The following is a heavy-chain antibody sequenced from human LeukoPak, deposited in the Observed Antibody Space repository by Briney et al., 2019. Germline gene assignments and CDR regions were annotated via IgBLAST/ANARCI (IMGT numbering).Heavy chain of an antibody. CDR2: IYYSGST. D-gene: IGHD3-10*01. Sequence: SSETLSLTCTVSGGSISSGGYYWSWIRQHPGKGLEWIGYIYYSGSTYYNPSLKSRVTISVDTSKNQFSLKLSSVTAADTAVYYCARDWRSNLPRVFMVRGASVNGMDVWGQGTTVTVSS. CDR3: ARDWRSNLPRVFMVRGASVNGMDV. J-gene: IGHJ6*02. V-gene: IGHV4-61*08. CDR1: GGSISSGGYY.